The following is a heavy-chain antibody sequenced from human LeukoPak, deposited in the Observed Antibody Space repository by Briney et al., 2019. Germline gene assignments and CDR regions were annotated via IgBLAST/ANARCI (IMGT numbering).Heavy chain of an antibody. Sequence: PSETLSLTCTVSGGSISSYYWSWTRQPPGKGLEWIGYIYYSGSTNYNPSLKSRVTISVDTSKNQFSLKLSSVTAADTAVYYCARGAQYYDFWSMRGYYYYMDVWGKGTTVTVSS. CDR1: GGSISSYY. D-gene: IGHD3-3*01. CDR3: ARGAQYYDFWSMRGYYYYMDV. V-gene: IGHV4-59*01. CDR2: IYYSGST. J-gene: IGHJ6*03.